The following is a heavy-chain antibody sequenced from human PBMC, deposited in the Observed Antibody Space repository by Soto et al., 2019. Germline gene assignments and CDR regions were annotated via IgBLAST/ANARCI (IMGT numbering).Heavy chain of an antibody. V-gene: IGHV1-3*01. Sequence: GASVKVSCKASAYTFTGYSMHWVRQAPGQSLEWMGWINAGNGGTKYSQKFQGRVTITRDTSASTAYMELSSLRSEDTAVYYCARDDSGFSGSHYIDYFNYWGQGALVTVSS. CDR3: ARDDSGFSGSHYIDYFNY. CDR2: INAGNGGT. CDR1: AYTFTGYS. D-gene: IGHD1-26*01. J-gene: IGHJ4*02.